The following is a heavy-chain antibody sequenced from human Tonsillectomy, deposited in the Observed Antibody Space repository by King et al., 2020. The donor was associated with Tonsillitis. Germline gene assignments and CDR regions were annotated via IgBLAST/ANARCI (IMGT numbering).Heavy chain of an antibody. CDR3: PRRDYDTLTDNYYGLDV. Sequence: VQLVESGAEVKKPGESLRISCKGSGYIFTSYWISWVRQMPGKGLEWMGRIDPGDSYTNYSPSFQGHVTISTDTSISTAYLEWSSLKASDTATYYCPRRDYDTLTDNYYGLDVWGQGTTVTVSS. J-gene: IGHJ6*02. D-gene: IGHD3-9*01. V-gene: IGHV5-10-1*03. CDR2: IDPGDSYT. CDR1: GYIFTSYW.